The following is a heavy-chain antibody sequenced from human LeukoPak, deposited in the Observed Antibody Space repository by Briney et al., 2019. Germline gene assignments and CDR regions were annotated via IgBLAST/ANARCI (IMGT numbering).Heavy chain of an antibody. D-gene: IGHD3-10*01. CDR2: ISPDGSLT. CDR3: AVDYYGSGSH. Sequence: GGSLRLSCAASGFPFSEYWMHWVRQAPGKGLQWVSRISPDGSLTPYVDSVKGRFTISRDNAKNTLYHQMSSLRAEDTAVYYCAVDYYGSGSHWGQGALVTVSA. J-gene: IGHJ4*02. CDR1: GFPFSEYW. V-gene: IGHV3-74*01.